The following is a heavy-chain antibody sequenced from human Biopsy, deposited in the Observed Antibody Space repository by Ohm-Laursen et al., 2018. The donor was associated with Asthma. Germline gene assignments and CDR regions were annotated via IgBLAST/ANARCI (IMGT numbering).Heavy chain of an antibody. J-gene: IGHJ6*02. D-gene: IGHD5-12*01. CDR1: GDSFTNCA. Sequence: SSVKVSCKPSGDSFTNCAISWVRQAPGQGLGCLGGLIPVLGTPDHAQMFEGRVTITADESTSTAYMELSSLSSEDTAVYYCARGYSGSDRIVYYYSGLEVWGQGTTVTVSS. CDR3: ARGYSGSDRIVYYYSGLEV. V-gene: IGHV1-69*01. CDR2: LIPVLGTP.